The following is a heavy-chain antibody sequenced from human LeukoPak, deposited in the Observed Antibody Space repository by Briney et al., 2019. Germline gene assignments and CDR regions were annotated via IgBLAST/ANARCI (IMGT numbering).Heavy chain of an antibody. Sequence: ASQTLSLTCTVSGVSISSGDYYWSWIRQPPGKGLEWIGYIYYSGSTYYNPSLKSRVTISVDTSKNQFSLKLSSVTAADTAVYYCARLEDHYYHSKEENNWFDPWGQGTLVTVSS. V-gene: IGHV4-30-4*01. D-gene: IGHD3-22*01. CDR2: IYYSGST. CDR1: GVSISSGDYY. CDR3: ARLEDHYYHSKEENNWFDP. J-gene: IGHJ5*02.